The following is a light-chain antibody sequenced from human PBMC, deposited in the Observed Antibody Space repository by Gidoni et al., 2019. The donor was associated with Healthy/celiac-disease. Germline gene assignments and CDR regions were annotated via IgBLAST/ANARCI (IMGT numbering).Light chain of an antibody. CDR3: QQDYSTPRT. CDR1: QSVLYSSNNKNY. J-gene: IGKJ1*01. CDR2: WAS. Sequence: DIVMPQSPDSLAVSLGERATINCKSSQSVLYSSNNKNYLAWYQQKPGQPPKLLIYWASTRESGVPDRFSGSGSGTDFTLTISSLQAEDVAVYYCQQDYSTPRTFGQGTKVEIK. V-gene: IGKV4-1*01.